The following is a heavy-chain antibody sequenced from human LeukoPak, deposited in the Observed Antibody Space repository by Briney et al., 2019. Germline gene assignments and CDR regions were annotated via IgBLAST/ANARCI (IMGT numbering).Heavy chain of an antibody. V-gene: IGHV3-23*01. CDR3: AKGRVAAAGKIGGDY. CDR2: ISGSGGST. J-gene: IGHJ4*02. D-gene: IGHD6-13*01. CDR1: GFTFSSYG. Sequence: GGSLRLSCAASGFTFSSYGMSWVRQAPGKGLEGVSAISGSGGSTYYADSVKGRFTISRDNSKNTLYLQMNSLRAEDTAVYYCAKGRVAAAGKIGGDYWGQGTLVTVSS.